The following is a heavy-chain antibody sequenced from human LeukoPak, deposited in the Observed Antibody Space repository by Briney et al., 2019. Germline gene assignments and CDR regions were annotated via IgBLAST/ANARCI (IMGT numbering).Heavy chain of an antibody. J-gene: IGHJ6*04. V-gene: IGHV3-7*01. Sequence: GGSLRLSCAVSGFTFSDYWMTWVRQAPGRGLEWVANIKEDGSDKQYVDSVQGRFTISRDNAENSLYLQMDSLRAEDTAVYYCVRESSVWVGPGIGRPLDVWGKGTAVSVSS. CDR2: IKEDGSDK. D-gene: IGHD3-16*01. CDR3: VRESSVWVGPGIGRPLDV. CDR1: GFTFSDYW.